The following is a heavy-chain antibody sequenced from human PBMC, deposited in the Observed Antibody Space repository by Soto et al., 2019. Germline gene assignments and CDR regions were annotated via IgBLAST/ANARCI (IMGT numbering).Heavy chain of an antibody. CDR3: AKDYSGWYR. CDR1: GFTFSSYG. CDR2: ISYDGSNR. J-gene: IGHJ4*02. V-gene: IGHV3-30*18. Sequence: GGSLRLSCAASGFTFSSYGMHWVRQAPGKGLEWVAVISYDGSNRYYADSVKGRFTISRDNSKNTLYLQMNSLRAEDTAVYYCAKDYSGWYRWGQGTLVTVSS. D-gene: IGHD6-19*01.